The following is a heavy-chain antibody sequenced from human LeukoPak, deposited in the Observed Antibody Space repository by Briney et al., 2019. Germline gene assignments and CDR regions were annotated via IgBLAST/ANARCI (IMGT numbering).Heavy chain of an antibody. CDR2: INPNSGGT. J-gene: IGHJ4*02. D-gene: IGHD3-22*01. CDR3: ARDGRRRYYDSSGYFPPHY. CDR1: GYTFTGYY. V-gene: IGHV1-2*06. Sequence: ASVKVSCKASGYTFTGYYMHWVRHAPGQGLEWMGRINPNSGGTNYAQKFQGRVTMTRDTSISTAYMELSRLRSDDTAVYYCARDGRRRYYDSSGYFPPHYWGQGTLVTVSS.